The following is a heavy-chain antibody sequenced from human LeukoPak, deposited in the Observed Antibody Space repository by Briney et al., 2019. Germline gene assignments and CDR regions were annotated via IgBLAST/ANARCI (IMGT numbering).Heavy chain of an antibody. V-gene: IGHV4-59*01. J-gene: IGHJ4*02. CDR1: GGSISSYY. CDR3: TRTQDATAIDY. CDR2: IYSSGST. Sequence: PSETLSLTCTVSGGSISSYYWSWIRQPPGKGLEWIGYIYSSGSTNYNPSLKSRVTMSVDTSKNQFSLKLSSVTAADTAVYYCTRTQDATAIDYWGQGILVTVSS. D-gene: IGHD2-21*02.